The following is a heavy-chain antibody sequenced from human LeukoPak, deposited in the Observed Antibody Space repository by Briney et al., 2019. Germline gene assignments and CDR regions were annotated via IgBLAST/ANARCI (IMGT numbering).Heavy chain of an antibody. J-gene: IGHJ5*02. D-gene: IGHD6-13*01. CDR1: GGSISSYY. CDR2: IYTSGST. V-gene: IGHV4-4*09. CDR3: ASLYSSSYNWFDP. Sequence: SETLSLTCTVSGGSISSYYWSWIRQPPGKGLEWIGYIYTSGSTNYNPSLKSRVTISVDTSKNQFSLKLSSVTAADTAVYYCASLYSSSYNWFDPWGQGTLVTVSS.